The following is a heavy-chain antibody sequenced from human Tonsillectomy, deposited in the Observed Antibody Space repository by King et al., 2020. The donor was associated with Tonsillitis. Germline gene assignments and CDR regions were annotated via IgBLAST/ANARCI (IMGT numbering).Heavy chain of an antibody. V-gene: IGHV4-39*01. J-gene: IGHJ4*02. CDR2: MYYSGAI. CDR1: GGSISTSDHY. Sequence: LQLQESGPGVVKPSETLSLTCTVSGGSISTSDHYWAWIRQPPGKGLEWIGYMYYSGAIFYNPSLKSRITISGGTSENRFSLKLSSVTAADTAVYFCAGYVSGSFDDWGQGALVTVSS. D-gene: IGHD1-26*01. CDR3: AGYVSGSFDD.